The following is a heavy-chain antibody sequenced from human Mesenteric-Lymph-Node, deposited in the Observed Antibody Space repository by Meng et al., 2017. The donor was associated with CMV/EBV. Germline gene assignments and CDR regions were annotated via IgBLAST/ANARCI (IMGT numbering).Heavy chain of an antibody. Sequence: GGSLRLSCSGSEFTFSNNAMSWVRQAPGRGLEWISAISISGDSSYYADPVKGRFTISRDNSKHTLHLQMNSLRAEDTAIYYCTKYGYRGEFDYWGRGTLVTVSS. D-gene: IGHD3-10*01. V-gene: IGHV3-23*01. CDR1: EFTFSNNA. J-gene: IGHJ4*02. CDR2: ISISGDSS. CDR3: TKYGYRGEFDY.